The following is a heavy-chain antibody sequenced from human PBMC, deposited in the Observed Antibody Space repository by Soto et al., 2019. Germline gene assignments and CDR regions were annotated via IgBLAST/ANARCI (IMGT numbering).Heavy chain of an antibody. V-gene: IGHV4-31*03. Sequence: PSETLSLTCTVSGGSISSGGYYWSWIRQHPGKGLEWIGYIYYSGSTYYNPSLKSRVTISVDTSKNQFSLKLSSVTAADTAVYYCARDRRVVPSDYYFDYWGQGTLVTVSS. J-gene: IGHJ4*02. CDR3: ARDRRVVPSDYYFDY. CDR2: IYYSGST. CDR1: GGSISSGGYY. D-gene: IGHD3-3*01.